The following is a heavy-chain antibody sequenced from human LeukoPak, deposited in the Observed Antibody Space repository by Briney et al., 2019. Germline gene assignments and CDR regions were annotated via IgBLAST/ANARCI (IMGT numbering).Heavy chain of an antibody. V-gene: IGHV3-21*01. CDR2: ISSSSSYI. J-gene: IGHJ5*02. D-gene: IGHD5-24*01. Sequence: GGSLRLSCAASGFTFSSYSMNWVRQAPGKGLEWVSSISSSSSYIYYADSVKGRFTISRDNAKNSLYLQMNSLRAEDTAVYYCARDHGIPVWFDPWGQGTQVTVPS. CDR1: GFTFSSYS. CDR3: ARDHGIPVWFDP.